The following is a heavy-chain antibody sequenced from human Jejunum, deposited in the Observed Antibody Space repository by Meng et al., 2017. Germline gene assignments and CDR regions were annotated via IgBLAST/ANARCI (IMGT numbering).Heavy chain of an antibody. D-gene: IGHD3-10*01. J-gene: IGHJ5*02. Sequence: VPWREAGPGVGRPSETRALTGTGPGASVNSGSYYWSWIRQHPGKGLERIGYRYYNEKTNYNPSLKRRVTISVDTSKNQFSLKLTSVTAADTAVYYCARGRDYYGSGNYYNTNWFGPWGQGTLVTVSS. V-gene: IGHV4-61*01. CDR1: GASVNSGSYY. CDR2: RYYNEKT. CDR3: ARGRDYYGSGNYYNTNWFGP.